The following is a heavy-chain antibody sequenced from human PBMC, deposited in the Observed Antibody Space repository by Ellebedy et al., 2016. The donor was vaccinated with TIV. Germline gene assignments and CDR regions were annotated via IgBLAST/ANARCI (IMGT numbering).Heavy chain of an antibody. Sequence: GGSLRLXXAASGFTFSFYWMHWVRQAPGEGLMWVSGINTDGSSTRYADSVKGRFTISRDNAKNTLYLQMNSLRADDTAVYYCVRAPQPPRFSISWYGWFDPWGQGTLVSVSS. D-gene: IGHD6-13*01. CDR2: INTDGSST. V-gene: IGHV3-74*01. CDR3: VRAPQPPRFSISWYGWFDP. CDR1: GFTFSFYW. J-gene: IGHJ5*02.